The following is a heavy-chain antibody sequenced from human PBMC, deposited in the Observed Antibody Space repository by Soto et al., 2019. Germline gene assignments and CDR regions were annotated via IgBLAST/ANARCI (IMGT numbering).Heavy chain of an antibody. J-gene: IGHJ6*02. CDR3: ARAVGLTFHSSGYYNYYYYGMDV. V-gene: IGHV1-2*04. Sequence: ASVKVSCKASGYTFTGYYMHWVRQAPGQGLEWMGWINPNSGGTNYAQKFQGWVTMTRDTSISTAYMELSRLRSDDTAVYYCARAVGLTFHSSGYYNYYYYGMDVWGQGTTVTVS. CDR1: GYTFTGYY. D-gene: IGHD3-22*01. CDR2: INPNSGGT.